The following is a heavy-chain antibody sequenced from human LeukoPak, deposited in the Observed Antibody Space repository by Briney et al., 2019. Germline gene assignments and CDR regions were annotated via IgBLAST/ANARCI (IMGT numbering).Heavy chain of an antibody. CDR1: GGSFSGYY. D-gene: IGHD3-10*01. CDR3: ARKKSAGAPLRSGKGNWFDP. CDR2: INHSGST. Sequence: SETLSLTCAVYGGSFSGYYWSWIRQPPGKGLEWIGEINHSGSTNYNPSLKSRVTISVDTSKNQFSLKLSSVTAADTAVYYCARKKSAGAPLRSGKGNWFDPWGQGTLVTVSS. V-gene: IGHV4-34*01. J-gene: IGHJ5*02.